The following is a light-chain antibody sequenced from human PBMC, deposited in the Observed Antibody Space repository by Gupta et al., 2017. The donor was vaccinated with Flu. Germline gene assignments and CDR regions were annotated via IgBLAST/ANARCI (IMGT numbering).Light chain of an antibody. CDR3: LQDYNYPRT. Sequence: PSSLSASVGDRVTITCRASQGIRNDLGWYQQKPGKAPKLLIYAASSLQSGVPSRFSGSGSGTDFTLTINNLQPEDFATYYCLQDYNYPRTFGQGTKVEIK. CDR1: QGIRND. J-gene: IGKJ1*01. CDR2: AAS. V-gene: IGKV1-6*01.